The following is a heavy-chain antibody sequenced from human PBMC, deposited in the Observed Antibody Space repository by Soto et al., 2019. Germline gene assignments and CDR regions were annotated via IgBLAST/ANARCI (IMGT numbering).Heavy chain of an antibody. CDR3: ARELRDYGDAQAMAFDI. J-gene: IGHJ3*02. V-gene: IGHV3-7*03. D-gene: IGHD4-17*01. CDR2: IQQDGSEK. CDR1: GFTCSSYW. Sequence: EVQLVESGGGLVQPGGSLRLSCAASGFTCSSYWMSWVRQAPGKGLDWVANIQQDGSEKYYVDSVKGRCTISRDNANNSLYLQMNSLRAEDTAVYYCARELRDYGDAQAMAFDIWGKGTMVPVSS.